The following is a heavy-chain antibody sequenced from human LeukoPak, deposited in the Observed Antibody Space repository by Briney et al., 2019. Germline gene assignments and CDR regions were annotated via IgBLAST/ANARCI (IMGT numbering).Heavy chain of an antibody. J-gene: IGHJ3*02. CDR2: IDRGVGST. CDR3: ASHSNYGYKNAFDI. V-gene: IGHV3-23*01. Sequence: GGSLRLSCAASGFTFSIYDLSWVRQAPGKGLECVSAIDRGVGSTYYADSVKGRFTISRDNSKNTLYLQMNSLRAEDTAVYYCASHSNYGYKNAFDIWGQGTMVTVSS. D-gene: IGHD5-24*01. CDR1: GFTFSIYD.